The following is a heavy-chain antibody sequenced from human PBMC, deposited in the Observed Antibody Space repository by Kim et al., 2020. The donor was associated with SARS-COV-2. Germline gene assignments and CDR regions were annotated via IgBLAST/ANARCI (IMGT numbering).Heavy chain of an antibody. CDR1: GFTFSSYG. D-gene: IGHD3-10*01. J-gene: IGHJ4*02. CDR2: ISYDGSNK. CDR3: AKDLLLWFGELFESPGPDY. V-gene: IGHV3-30*18. Sequence: GGSLRLSCAASGFTFSSYGMHWVRQAPGKGLEWVAVISYDGSNKYYSDSVKGRFTISRDNSKNTLYLQMNSLRAEDTAVYYCAKDLLLWFGELFESPGPDYWGQGTLVTVSS.